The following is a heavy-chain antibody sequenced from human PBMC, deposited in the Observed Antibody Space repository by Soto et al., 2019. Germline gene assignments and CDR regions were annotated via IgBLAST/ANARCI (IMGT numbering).Heavy chain of an antibody. Sequence: QVQLVQSGAEVKKPGASVKVSCKASGYTFTGYYMHWVLQAPGQGLERMGWINPNSGGTNYAQKFQGWGTMTRDTSISTAYMELSRLRSDDTAVYYCARGEGGPRWGSIDYWGQGTLVTVSS. CDR2: INPNSGGT. V-gene: IGHV1-2*04. J-gene: IGHJ4*02. CDR3: ARGEGGPRWGSIDY. D-gene: IGHD2-21*01. CDR1: GYTFTGYY.